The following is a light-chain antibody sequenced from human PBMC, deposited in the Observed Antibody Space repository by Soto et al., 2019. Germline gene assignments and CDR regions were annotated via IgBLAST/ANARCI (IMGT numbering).Light chain of an antibody. CDR1: ISDVGGYNF. Sequence: QSALTQPASVSGSPGQSITISCTGTISDVGGYNFVSWYQQYPGKAPKLMICDVSNRPSGVSNRFSGSKSGNTASLTISGLQAEDEADYYCSSFTGSNYVFGTGTKSPS. CDR2: DVS. V-gene: IGLV2-14*03. CDR3: SSFTGSNYV. J-gene: IGLJ1*01.